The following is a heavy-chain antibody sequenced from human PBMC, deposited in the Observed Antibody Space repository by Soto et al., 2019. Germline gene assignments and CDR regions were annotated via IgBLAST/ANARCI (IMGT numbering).Heavy chain of an antibody. V-gene: IGHV1-3*01. CDR2: INAGNGNT. D-gene: IGHD6-6*01. CDR3: ARDRGGWYRRSMGSGYFDY. CDR1: GYTFTSYA. Sequence: ASVKVSCKASGYTFTSYAMHWVRQAPGQRLEWMGWINAGNGNTKYSQKFQGRVTITRDTSASTAYMELSSLRSEDTAVYYCARDRGGWYRRSMGSGYFDYCGQGTLVTVYS. J-gene: IGHJ4*02.